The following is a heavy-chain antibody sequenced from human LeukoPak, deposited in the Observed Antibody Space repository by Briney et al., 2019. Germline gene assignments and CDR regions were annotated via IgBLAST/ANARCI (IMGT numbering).Heavy chain of an antibody. D-gene: IGHD7-27*01. CDR3: ARDPTRGDLSVY. J-gene: IGHJ4*02. CDR1: GYTFTGYY. Sequence: AAVKVSCKASGYTFTGYYMHWVGQVPGQGLEWMGWINSNSGDTNYAQKFQGRVTMTRDTSISTAYMELSRLRSDDTAVYYCARDPTRGDLSVYWGQGTLVTVSS. CDR2: INSNSGDT. V-gene: IGHV1-2*02.